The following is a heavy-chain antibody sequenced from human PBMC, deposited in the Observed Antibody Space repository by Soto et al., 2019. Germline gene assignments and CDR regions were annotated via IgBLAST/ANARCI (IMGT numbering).Heavy chain of an antibody. Sequence: SETLSLTCAVYGGSFSGYYWSWIRQPPGKGLEWIGEINHSGSTNYNPSLKSRVTISVDTSKNQFSLKLSSVTAADTAVYYCASESNSYSSSWYRDPFFDYWGQGTLGTVSS. J-gene: IGHJ4*02. CDR1: GGSFSGYY. D-gene: IGHD6-13*01. CDR2: INHSGST. V-gene: IGHV4-34*01. CDR3: ASESNSYSSSWYRDPFFDY.